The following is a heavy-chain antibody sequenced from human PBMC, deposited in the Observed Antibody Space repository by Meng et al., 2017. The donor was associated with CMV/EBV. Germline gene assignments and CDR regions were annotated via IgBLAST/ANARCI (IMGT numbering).Heavy chain of an antibody. CDR3: AREIVVVPAAIDNWFDP. D-gene: IGHD2-2*02. J-gene: IGHJ5*02. CDR2: IYTSGST. CDR1: GGSISSYY. Sequence: QGRLQESGPGLVKPSETLSLTRTVSGGSISSYYWSWIRQPAGKGLEWIGRIYTSGSTNYNPSLKSRVTMSVDTSKNQFSLKLSSVTAADTAVYYCAREIVVVPAAIDNWFDPWGQGTLVTVSS. V-gene: IGHV4-4*07.